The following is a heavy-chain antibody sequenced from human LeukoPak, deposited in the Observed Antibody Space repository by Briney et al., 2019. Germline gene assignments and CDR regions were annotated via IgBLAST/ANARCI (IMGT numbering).Heavy chain of an antibody. CDR3: ARDSPYSDYLIGGVFNI. V-gene: IGHV1-8*01. CDR2: MNPNSGNT. D-gene: IGHD4-11*01. Sequence: ASVKVSCKASGYTFTSYDINWVRQATGQGLEWMGWMNPNSGNTGYAQKFQGRVTMTRNTSISTAYMELSSLRSEDTAVYYCARDSPYSDYLIGGVFNIWGQGTMVTVSS. CDR1: GYTFTSYD. J-gene: IGHJ3*02.